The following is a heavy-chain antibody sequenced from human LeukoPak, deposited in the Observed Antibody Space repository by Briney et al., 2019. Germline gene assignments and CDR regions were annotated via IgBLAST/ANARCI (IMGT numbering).Heavy chain of an antibody. CDR1: GGTFSSYA. CDR2: IIPIFGTA. CDR3: AKPLKAAVAGPGFDY. V-gene: IGHV1-69*13. D-gene: IGHD6-19*01. Sequence: SVKVSCKASGGTFSSYAISWVRQAPGQGLEWMGGIIPIFGTANYAQKFQGRVTITADESTSTAYMELSSLRSEDAAVYYCAKPLKAAVAGPGFDYWGQGTLVTVSS. J-gene: IGHJ4*02.